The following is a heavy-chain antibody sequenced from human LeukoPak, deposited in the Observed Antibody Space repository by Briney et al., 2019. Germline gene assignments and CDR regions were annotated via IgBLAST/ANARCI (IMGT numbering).Heavy chain of an antibody. D-gene: IGHD3-22*01. Sequence: GRSLRLSCAASGFTFDDYAMHWVRQAPGKGLEWVSGISWNSGCIGYADSVKGRFTISRDNAKNSLYLQMNSLRAEDTALYYCAKADYYDSSPNYYYYGMDVWGQGTTVTVSS. CDR2: ISWNSGCI. J-gene: IGHJ6*02. V-gene: IGHV3-9*01. CDR1: GFTFDDYA. CDR3: AKADYYDSSPNYYYYGMDV.